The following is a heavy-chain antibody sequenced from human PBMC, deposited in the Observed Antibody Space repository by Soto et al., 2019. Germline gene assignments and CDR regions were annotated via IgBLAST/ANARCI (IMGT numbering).Heavy chain of an antibody. CDR1: GFTFSSYG. CDR2: ISYDGSNK. CDR3: TRDSKYYYILTGYYPGAFDI. Sequence: AGGSLRLSCAASGFTFSSYGMHWVRQAPGKGLEWVAVISYDGSNKYYADSVKGRFTISRDNSKNTLYLQMNSLRAEDTAVYYCTRDSKYYYILTGYYPGAFDIWGQGTMVTVSS. D-gene: IGHD3-9*01. V-gene: IGHV3-30*03. J-gene: IGHJ3*02.